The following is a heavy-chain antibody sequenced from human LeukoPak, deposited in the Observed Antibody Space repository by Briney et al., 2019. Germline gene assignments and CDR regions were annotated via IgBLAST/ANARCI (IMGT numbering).Heavy chain of an antibody. J-gene: IGHJ4*02. Sequence: ASVKVSCKASGYTFTSYYMHWVRQAPGQGLEWMGIINPSGGSTSYAQKFQGRVTMTRDTSTSTAYMELSSLRSEDTAVYYCARADPHYYDSSGCLENWGQGTLVTVSS. D-gene: IGHD3-22*01. V-gene: IGHV1-46*01. CDR1: GYTFTSYY. CDR3: ARADPHYYDSSGCLEN. CDR2: INPSGGST.